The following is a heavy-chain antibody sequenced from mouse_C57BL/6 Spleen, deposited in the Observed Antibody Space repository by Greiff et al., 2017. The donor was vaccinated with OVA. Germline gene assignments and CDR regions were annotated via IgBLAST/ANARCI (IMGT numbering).Heavy chain of an antibody. Sequence: EVQLVDSGGGLVQSGRSLRLSCATSGFTFSDSYMEWVRQVPWKGLEWIAASRNKANDYTTEYSASVKGRFIVSRDTSQSILYLQMNALIAEDTAIEYCARNYDGSNYELYFDVWGKGTTVTVSS. CDR1: GFTFSDSY. CDR3: ARNYDGSNYELYFDV. V-gene: IGHV7-1*01. D-gene: IGHD1-1*01. CDR2: SRNKANDYTT. J-gene: IGHJ1*03.